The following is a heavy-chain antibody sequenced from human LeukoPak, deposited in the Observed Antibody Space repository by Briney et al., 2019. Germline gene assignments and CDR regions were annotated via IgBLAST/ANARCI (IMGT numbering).Heavy chain of an antibody. CDR3: ARDLGSGSYRDY. CDR2: ISAYNGNT. Sequence: ASVKVSCKASGYTFTSYGISWVRQAPGQGLEWMGWISAYNGNTNYAQKLQGRVTVTTDTSTSTAYMEQRSLRSDDTAVYYGARDLGSGSYRDYWGQGALVTVSS. D-gene: IGHD3-10*01. J-gene: IGHJ4*02. CDR1: GYTFTSYG. V-gene: IGHV1-18*01.